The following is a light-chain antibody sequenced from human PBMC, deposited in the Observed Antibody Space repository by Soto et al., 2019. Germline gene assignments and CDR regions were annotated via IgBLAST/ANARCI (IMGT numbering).Light chain of an antibody. J-gene: IGLJ2*01. CDR1: SSDVGDYNY. CDR3: SSNAGSNNLV. V-gene: IGLV2-8*01. CDR2: EVS. Sequence: QSALTQPPSASGTPGQSVTIPCTGTSSDVGDYNYVSWYQQHTGKAPKLMIYEVSRRPSGVPDRFSGSKSGNTASLTVSGLQAEDEADYYCSSNAGSNNLVFGGGTKLTVL.